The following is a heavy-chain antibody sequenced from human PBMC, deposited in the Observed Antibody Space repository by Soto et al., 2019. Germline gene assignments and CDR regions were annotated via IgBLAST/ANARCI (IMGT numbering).Heavy chain of an antibody. CDR1: GFTFSSYD. CDR2: IGTAGDT. Sequence: SLRLSCAASGFTFSSYDMHWVRQATGKGLEWVSAIGTAGDTYYPGSVKGRFTISRENAKNSLYLQMNSLRAGDTAVYYCALGGYSGPDPSRYYYYGMDVWGQGTTVTVSS. D-gene: IGHD5-12*01. CDR3: ALGGYSGPDPSRYYYYGMDV. V-gene: IGHV3-13*04. J-gene: IGHJ6*02.